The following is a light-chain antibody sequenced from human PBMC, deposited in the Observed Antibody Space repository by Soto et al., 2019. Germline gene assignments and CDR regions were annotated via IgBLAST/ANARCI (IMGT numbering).Light chain of an antibody. CDR3: QQRSNWPLT. CDR1: QSVSSY. V-gene: IGKV3-11*01. J-gene: IGKJ3*01. Sequence: EIVLTQSPATLSLSPGERATLSCRASQSVSSYLAWYQQKPGQAPRLLIYDASNRATGFPARFSGSGSGTDFTLTISSLEPDAVAVYYCQQRSNWPLTFGPGTQLDIK. CDR2: DAS.